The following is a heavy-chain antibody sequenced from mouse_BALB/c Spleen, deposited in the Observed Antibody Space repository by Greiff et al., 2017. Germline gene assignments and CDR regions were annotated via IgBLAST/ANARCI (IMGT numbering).Heavy chain of an antibody. Sequence: QVQLQQSGAELVKPGASVKLSCKTSGYTFTSYWIQWVKQRPGQGLGWIGEIFPGTGTTYYNEKFKGKATLTIDTSSSTAYMQLSSPTSEDSAVYYCTRDRGNYGGLFAYWGQGTLVTVSA. J-gene: IGHJ3*01. CDR1: GYTFTSYW. D-gene: IGHD2-1*01. CDR3: TRDRGNYGGLFAY. CDR2: IFPGTGTT. V-gene: IGHV1S132*01.